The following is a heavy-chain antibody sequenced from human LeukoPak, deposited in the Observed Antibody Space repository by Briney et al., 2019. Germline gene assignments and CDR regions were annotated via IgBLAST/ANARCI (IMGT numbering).Heavy chain of an antibody. V-gene: IGHV3-30*03. Sequence: GGSLRLSCAASGFTLSSYSMNWVRQAPGKGLEWVAVISFDGSNKYYADSVKGRFTISRDNAKNSLYLQMNSLRAEDTAVYYCARNYYDSSGYYHVDYWGQGTLVTVSS. CDR2: ISFDGSNK. CDR1: GFTLSSYS. J-gene: IGHJ4*02. CDR3: ARNYYDSSGYYHVDY. D-gene: IGHD3-22*01.